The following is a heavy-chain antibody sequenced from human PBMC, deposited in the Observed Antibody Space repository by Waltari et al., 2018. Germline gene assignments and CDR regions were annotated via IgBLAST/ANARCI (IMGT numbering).Heavy chain of an antibody. CDR1: GFTFSSYA. CDR2: ISGGGDSA. CDR3: AKGGSPSCGGDCHFDY. V-gene: IGHV3-23*04. J-gene: IGHJ4*02. D-gene: IGHD2-21*01. Sequence: EVQLVESGGGLVQPGGSLRLSCAASGFTFSSYAMSWVRQAPGKGLEWVSSISGGGDSAYYADSVKGRFTISRDNSENTLYLQVNSLRAEDTAVYYCAKGGSPSCGGDCHFDYWGQGTLVTVSS.